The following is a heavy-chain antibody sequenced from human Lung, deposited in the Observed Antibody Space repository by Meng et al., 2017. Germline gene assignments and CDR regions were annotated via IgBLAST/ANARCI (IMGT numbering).Heavy chain of an antibody. D-gene: IGHD4-17*01. CDR3: ARGDYDGLAY. CDR1: GGSINSDDYY. J-gene: IGHJ4*02. Sequence: QVQRQEAGPGLGKRAQTLSRTCTVSGGSINSDDYYWSWIRQHPGKGLEWIGFIYYSGSTYYNPSLKSRVSISVDTSKNQFSLKLTSVTAADTAVYYCARGDYDGLAYWGQGTLVTVSS. V-gene: IGHV4-31*03. CDR2: IYYSGST.